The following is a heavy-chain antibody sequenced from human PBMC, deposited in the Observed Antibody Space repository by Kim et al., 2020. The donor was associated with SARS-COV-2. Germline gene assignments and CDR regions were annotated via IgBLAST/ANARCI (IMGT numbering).Heavy chain of an antibody. Sequence: ASVKVSCKASGYTFTSYAMHWVRQAPGQRLEWMGWINAGNGNTKYSQKFQGRVTITRDTSASTAYMELSSLRSEDTAVYYCAGVPRGTAMATPYNWFDPWGQGTLVTVSS. CDR3: AGVPRGTAMATPYNWFDP. CDR2: INAGNGNT. V-gene: IGHV1-3*01. D-gene: IGHD5-18*01. CDR1: GYTFTSYA. J-gene: IGHJ5*02.